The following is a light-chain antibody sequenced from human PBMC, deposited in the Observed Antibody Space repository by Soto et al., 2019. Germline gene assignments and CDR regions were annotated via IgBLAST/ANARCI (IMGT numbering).Light chain of an antibody. CDR2: EVI. Sequence: QSALTQVASVSGSPGQSITISCTGTSSDVGTFNLVSWYQQHPGKAPRLMIYEVIKRLSGVSNRFSGSKSGNTASLTISGLQAEDEADYYCCSYAVLSVSVFGTGTKVSV. V-gene: IGLV2-23*02. CDR1: SSDVGTFNL. J-gene: IGLJ1*01. CDR3: CSYAVLSVSV.